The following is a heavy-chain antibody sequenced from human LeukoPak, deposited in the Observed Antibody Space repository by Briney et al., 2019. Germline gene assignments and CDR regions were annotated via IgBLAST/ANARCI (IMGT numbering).Heavy chain of an antibody. CDR3: ARVAAASYYYYYMDV. Sequence: SETLSLTCSVSGGAISSSDDYWGFVRQTPGKGLEWMGSIYYTGSSHYNPSLRSRATISVDTSKNQFSLKLSSVTAADTAVYYCARVAAASYYYYYMDVWGKGTTVTVSS. J-gene: IGHJ6*03. CDR2: IYYTGSS. V-gene: IGHV4-39*07. CDR1: GGAISSSDDY. D-gene: IGHD6-13*01.